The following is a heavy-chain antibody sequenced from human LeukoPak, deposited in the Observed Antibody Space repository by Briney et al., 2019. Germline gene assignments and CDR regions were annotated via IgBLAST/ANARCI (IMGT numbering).Heavy chain of an antibody. CDR3: ARDRDYYGGKLVVTVPYYYYYYVTV. Sequence: ASVKVSCKASGYTFTSYGITWVRQAPGQGLEWVGWINPNSGSTKYAQNFQGRVTMTRDTSISTVYMELNRLTSDDTALYYCARDRDYYGGKLVVTVPYYYYYYVTVWGKGTTVTVSS. V-gene: IGHV1-2*02. D-gene: IGHD2-21*02. CDR1: GYTFTSYG. J-gene: IGHJ6*03. CDR2: INPNSGST.